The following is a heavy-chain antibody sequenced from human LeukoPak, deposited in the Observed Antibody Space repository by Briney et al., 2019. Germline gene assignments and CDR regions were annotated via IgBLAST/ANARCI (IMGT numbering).Heavy chain of an antibody. J-gene: IGHJ4*02. V-gene: IGHV1-8*01. CDR1: GYTFTSYD. D-gene: IGHD3-3*01. Sequence: ASVKVSCKASGYTFTSYDINWVRQATGQGLEWMGWMNPNSGNTGYAQKFQGRVTMTRNTSISTAYMELSGLRSEDTAVYYCARAIEYYDFWSGYYKFGGHRPYFDYWGQGTLVTVSS. CDR2: MNPNSGNT. CDR3: ARAIEYYDFWSGYYKFGGHRPYFDY.